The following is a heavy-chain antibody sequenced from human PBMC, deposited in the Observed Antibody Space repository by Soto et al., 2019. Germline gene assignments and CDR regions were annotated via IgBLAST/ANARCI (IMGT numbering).Heavy chain of an antibody. CDR3: ASGYCSGGSCYSGVLDY. V-gene: IGHV3-66*01. Sequence: SGFTVSSNYMSWVRQAPGKGLEWVSVIYSGGSTYYADSVKGRFTISRDNSKNTLYLQMNSLRAEDTAVYYCASGYCSGGSCYSGVLDYWGQGTLVTVSS. CDR2: IYSGGST. D-gene: IGHD2-15*01. J-gene: IGHJ4*02. CDR1: GFTVSSNY.